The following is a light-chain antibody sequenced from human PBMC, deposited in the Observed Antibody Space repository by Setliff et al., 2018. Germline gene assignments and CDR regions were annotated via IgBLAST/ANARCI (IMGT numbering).Light chain of an antibody. CDR2: DVS. V-gene: IGLV2-18*02. J-gene: IGLJ2*01. Sequence: QSVLTQPPSVSGSPGQSVTISCTGTSSDVGSYNRVSWYQQPPGTAPKLIIYDVSNRPSGVPDRFSGSKSGNTASLTISGLQAEGEADYYCSSYTNSRTFGVFGGGTQLTVL. CDR1: SSDVGSYNR. CDR3: SSYTNSRTFGV.